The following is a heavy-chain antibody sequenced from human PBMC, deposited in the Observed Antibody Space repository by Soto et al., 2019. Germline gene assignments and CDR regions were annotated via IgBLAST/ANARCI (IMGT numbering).Heavy chain of an antibody. V-gene: IGHV1-69*05. CDR1: GGTFSSYA. CDR3: ASGYLGKTWSSGQLDAFDI. D-gene: IGHD3-22*01. J-gene: IGHJ3*02. CDR2: IIPIFGTA. Sequence: QVQLVQSGAEVKKPGSSVKVSCKASGGTFSSYAISWVRQAPGQGLEWMGGIIPIFGTANYAQKFQGRVTMRTDESTSTAYMELSSLRSEDTAGYYCASGYLGKTWSSGQLDAFDIWGQGTMVTVSS.